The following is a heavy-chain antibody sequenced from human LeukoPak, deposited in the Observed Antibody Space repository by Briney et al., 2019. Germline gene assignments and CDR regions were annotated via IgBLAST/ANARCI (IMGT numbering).Heavy chain of an antibody. CDR2: IFFSGST. V-gene: IGHV4-59*01. J-gene: IGHJ3*02. CDR3: ARYRAFDI. CDR1: GGSISSYY. Sequence: PSETLSLTCTVSGGSISSYYWSWIRQIPGKGLEWIGYIFFSGSTSYNPSLKSRVTISVDTSKNQFSLKLSSVTAADTAVYYCARYRAFDIWGQGTMVTVSS.